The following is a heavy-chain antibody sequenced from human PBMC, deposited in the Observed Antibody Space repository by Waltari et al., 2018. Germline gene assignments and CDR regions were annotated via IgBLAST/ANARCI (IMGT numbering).Heavy chain of an antibody. J-gene: IGHJ4*02. Sequence: QVQLQESGPGLVKPSETLSLTCTVSGGSINIYSWSWLRQPPGKGLEWTGYVYYTGNTIYNPSRESRVTLSADTSKNQVSLRLRSVTAADTAVYYCARGMSSVWYGPFDYWGQGTLVTVSS. CDR2: VYYTGNT. CDR1: GGSINIYS. D-gene: IGHD6-19*01. V-gene: IGHV4-59*08. CDR3: ARGMSSVWYGPFDY.